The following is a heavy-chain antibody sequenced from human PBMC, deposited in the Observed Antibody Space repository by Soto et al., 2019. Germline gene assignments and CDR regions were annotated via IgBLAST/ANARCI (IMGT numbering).Heavy chain of an antibody. CDR1: GLSLSTTGVG. D-gene: IGHD2-21*01. V-gene: IGHV2-5*02. Sequence: QITLKESGPTLVKPTQTLTLTCTFSGLSLSTTGVGVGWIRQPPGKALEWLALIYWDDDKRYSPSLKSRLTITKDTYQSRLGLTITSTHPGDTATYDCLQNRCGGASLQPCSSHSYYGLCAWCQGTTVTVSS. CDR3: LQNRCGGASLQPCSSHSYYGLCA. J-gene: IGHJ6*02. CDR2: IYWDDDK.